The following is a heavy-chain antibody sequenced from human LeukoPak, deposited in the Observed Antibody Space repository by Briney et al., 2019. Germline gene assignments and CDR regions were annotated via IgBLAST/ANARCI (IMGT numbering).Heavy chain of an antibody. J-gene: IGHJ4*02. CDR2: VFWHGNT. Sequence: SETLSLTCTVSGDSVSGDYGSWIRQPPGRGLEWVGHVFWHGNTNYNPSLLRRVTISIDASQNHFSLNLHSVTAADTAVYFCAKFMGSSGIDYWGQGTLVTVSS. CDR1: GDSVSGDY. V-gene: IGHV4-59*02. CDR3: AKFMGSSGIDY. D-gene: IGHD3-10*01.